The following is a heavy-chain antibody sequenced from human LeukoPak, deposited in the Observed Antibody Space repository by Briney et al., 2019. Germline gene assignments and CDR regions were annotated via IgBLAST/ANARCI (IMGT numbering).Heavy chain of an antibody. J-gene: IGHJ4*02. V-gene: IGHV3-23*01. CDR1: GFTFNNYA. CDR2: ISDNSGKT. D-gene: IGHD1-1*01. CDR3: GKDWKVES. Sequence: GGSLRLSCAASGFTFNNYALTWVRQAPGKGLEWVSAISDNSGKTYYADSVKGRSTISRDNSKNRLYLQMHSLRAEDTAVYYCGKDWKVESWGQGTLVTVSS.